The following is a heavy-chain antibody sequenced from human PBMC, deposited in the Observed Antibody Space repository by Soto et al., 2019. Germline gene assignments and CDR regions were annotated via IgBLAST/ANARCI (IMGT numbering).Heavy chain of an antibody. CDR2: ISYDGSNK. CDR1: GFTFSSYA. J-gene: IGHJ4*02. V-gene: IGHV3-30-3*01. D-gene: IGHD3-10*01. CDR3: ARSGGSGSYYNNIDY. Sequence: GGSLRLSCAASGFTFSSYAMHWVRQAPGKGLEWVAVISYDGSNKYYADSVKGRFTISRDNSKNTLYLQMNSLRAEDTAVYYCARSGGSGSYYNNIDYWGQGTLVTVSS.